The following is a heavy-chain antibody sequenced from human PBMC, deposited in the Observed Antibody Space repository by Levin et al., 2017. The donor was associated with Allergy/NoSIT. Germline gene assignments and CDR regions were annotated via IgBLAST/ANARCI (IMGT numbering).Heavy chain of an antibody. CDR2: ISGSGGDT. Sequence: GGSLRLSCAASGFTFSSYAMSWVRQAPGKGLEWVSGISGSGGDTYYADTVKGRFTISRDNSKNTLYLQMNSLRAEDTAAYYCAKDLGKLGSGRGYFDSWGQGTLVTVSS. CDR3: AKDLGKLGSGRGYFDS. D-gene: IGHD3-10*01. CDR1: GFTFSSYA. V-gene: IGHV3-23*01. J-gene: IGHJ4*02.